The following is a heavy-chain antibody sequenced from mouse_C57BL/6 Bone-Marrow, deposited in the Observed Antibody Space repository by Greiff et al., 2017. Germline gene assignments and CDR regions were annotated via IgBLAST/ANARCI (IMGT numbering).Heavy chain of an antibody. Sequence: EVKVVESGGGLVKPGGSLKLSCAASGFTFSDYGMHWVRQAPEKGWEWVAYIRSGSSTIYYADTVKGRFTISRDNAKNSLFLQLTSLRSEDTAMYYCARRPPCYGYDVGYFDVWGTGTTGTVSS. D-gene: IGHD2-9*01. CDR1: GFTFSDYG. CDR2: IRSGSSTI. J-gene: IGHJ1*03. V-gene: IGHV5-17*01. CDR3: ARRPPCYGYDVGYFDV.